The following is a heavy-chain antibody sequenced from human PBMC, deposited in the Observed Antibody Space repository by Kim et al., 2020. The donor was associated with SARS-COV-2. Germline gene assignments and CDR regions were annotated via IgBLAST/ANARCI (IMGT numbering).Heavy chain of an antibody. J-gene: IGHJ4*02. V-gene: IGHV3-30*01. D-gene: IGHD2-15*01. Sequence: GRFTISRDNSKNTLYLQMNSLRAEDTAVYYCARGGGCSGGSCYPVGVFDYWGQGTLVTVSS. CDR3: ARGGGCSGGSCYPVGVFDY.